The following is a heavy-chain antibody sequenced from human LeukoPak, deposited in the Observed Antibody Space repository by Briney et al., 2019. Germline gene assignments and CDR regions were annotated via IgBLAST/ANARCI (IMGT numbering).Heavy chain of an antibody. CDR2: INSDGSST. CDR3: ATFSYAGNAGGSAGS. D-gene: IGHD4-23*01. J-gene: IGHJ5*02. V-gene: IGHV3-74*01. CDR1: EITFSSFE. Sequence: GGSLRLSCASCEITFSSFEMNWVRQAPGKGLVWVSRINSDGSSTSYADSVKGRFTISRDNSKNTVYLQMNSLRAEDTAVYYCATFSYAGNAGGSAGSWGQGTLVTVSS.